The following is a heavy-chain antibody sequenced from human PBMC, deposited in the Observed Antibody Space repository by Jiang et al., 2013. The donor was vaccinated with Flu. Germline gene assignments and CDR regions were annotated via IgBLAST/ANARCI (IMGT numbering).Heavy chain of an antibody. D-gene: IGHD5-18*01. V-gene: IGHV1-69*01. Sequence: GAEVKKPGSSLRVSCKASGGTLSSYASNWVRQAPGQGLEWMGGTIPIFGTTEYAQRFQGRVTITADESTGTVYMDLASLKSEDTAVYYCARAIGGYSYGPFEYWGQGTLVTVSA. CDR1: GGTLSSYA. CDR3: ARAIGGYSYGPFEY. J-gene: IGHJ4*02. CDR2: TIPIFGTT.